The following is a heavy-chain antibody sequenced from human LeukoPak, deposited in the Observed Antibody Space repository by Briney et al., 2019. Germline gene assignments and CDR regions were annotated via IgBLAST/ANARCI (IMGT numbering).Heavy chain of an antibody. D-gene: IGHD1-1*01. CDR3: ARLRSPGTD. Sequence: PSETLSLTCAIYGESFSGYYWSWLRQPPEKGLEWIGEIRHSGRTNYNPSLKSRVTISLDTSRNQLSLKLNSVTAADTAVYSCARLRSPGTDWGQGTLVTVSS. V-gene: IGHV4-34*01. J-gene: IGHJ4*02. CDR2: IRHSGRT. CDR1: GESFSGYY.